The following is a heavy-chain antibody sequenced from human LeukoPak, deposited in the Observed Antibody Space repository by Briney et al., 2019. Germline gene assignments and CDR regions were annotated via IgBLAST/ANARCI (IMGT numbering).Heavy chain of an antibody. V-gene: IGHV1-18*04. CDR1: GYTFTSDG. CDR2: ISAYNGNT. CDR3: ARVSGSYGGYYYGMDV. Sequence: GASVKVSCKASGYTFTSDGISWVRQAPGQGLEWMGRISAYNGNTNYAQKFQGRVTLTTDTSTSTAYMELKSLRSDDTAVYYCARVSGSYGGYYYGMDVWGQGTTVTVSS. D-gene: IGHD1-26*01. J-gene: IGHJ6*02.